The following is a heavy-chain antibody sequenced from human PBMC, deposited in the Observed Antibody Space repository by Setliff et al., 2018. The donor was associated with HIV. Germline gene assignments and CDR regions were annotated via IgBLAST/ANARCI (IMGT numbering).Heavy chain of an antibody. V-gene: IGHV1-69*13. J-gene: IGHJ2*01. CDR1: GVTFGSYA. CDR3: ATTPPHTFWYFDL. Sequence: GASVKVSCKASGVTFGSYAVSWVRQAPGQGLEWMGGIIPLFGITNYAQKFLGRATITADESTGTAYMKLDSLTPEDTAVYYCATTPPHTFWYFDLWGRGTLVTVSS. CDR2: IIPLFGIT.